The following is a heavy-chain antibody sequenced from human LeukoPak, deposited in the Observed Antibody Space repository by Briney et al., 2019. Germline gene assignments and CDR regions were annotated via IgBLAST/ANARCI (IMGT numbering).Heavy chain of an antibody. D-gene: IGHD1-26*01. CDR3: ASLSGSNWFDY. CDR1: GYTFTSYY. CDR2: INPSGGST. J-gene: IGHJ4*02. Sequence: ASVTLSCKASGYTFTSYYMHWVRQAPGQGLEWMGIINPSGGSTTYAQKFQGRVTMTRDTSTSTVYMELSRRRSEATAVYYCASLSGSNWFDYWGQGTLVTVSS. V-gene: IGHV1-46*03.